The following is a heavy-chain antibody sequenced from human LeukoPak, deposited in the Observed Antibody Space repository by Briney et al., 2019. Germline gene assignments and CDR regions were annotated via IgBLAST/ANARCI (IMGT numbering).Heavy chain of an antibody. CDR3: ASFTDY. CDR2: ISRSDGTI. V-gene: IGHV3-48*03. CDR1: GFTFSNYE. Sequence: GGSLTLSRAASGFTFSNYEMNWVRQAPGKGLEWVSYISRSDGTIYYADSVKGRFTLSRDNAKNSLYLQMNSLRAEDTAVYYCASFTDYWGQGTLVTVSS. J-gene: IGHJ4*02.